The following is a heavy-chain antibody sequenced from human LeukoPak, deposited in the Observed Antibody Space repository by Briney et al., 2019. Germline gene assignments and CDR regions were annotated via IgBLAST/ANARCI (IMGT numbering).Heavy chain of an antibody. J-gene: IGHJ4*02. D-gene: IGHD3-10*01. CDR2: ISSSSSTI. V-gene: IGHV3-48*01. CDR3: AREPPVQGFGELYPDY. CDR1: GFTFSSYS. Sequence: GGSLRLSCAASGFTFSSYSMNWVRQAPGKGLEWVSYISSSSSTIYYADSVKGRFTISRDNAKNSLYLQMNSLRAEDTAVYYCAREPPVQGFGELYPDYWGQGTLVTVSS.